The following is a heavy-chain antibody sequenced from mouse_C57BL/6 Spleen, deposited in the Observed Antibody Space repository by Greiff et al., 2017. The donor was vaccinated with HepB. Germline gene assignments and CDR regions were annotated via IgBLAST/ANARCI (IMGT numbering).Heavy chain of an antibody. CDR3: AGYQDYYGSSYPYAMDY. CDR2: INPNYGTT. Sequence: VQLQQSGPELVKPGASVKISCKASGYSFTDYNMNWVQQSNGKSLEWIGVINPNYGTTSYNQKFKGKATLTVDQSSSTAYMQLNSLTSEDSAVYYCAGYQDYYGSSYPYAMDYWGQGTSVTVSS. V-gene: IGHV1-39*01. CDR1: GYSFTDYN. D-gene: IGHD1-1*01. J-gene: IGHJ4*01.